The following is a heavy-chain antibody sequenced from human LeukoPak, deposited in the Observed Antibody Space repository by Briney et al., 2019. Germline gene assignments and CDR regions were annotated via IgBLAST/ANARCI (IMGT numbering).Heavy chain of an antibody. Sequence: SETLSLTCTVSGGSISNYYWSWIRQPPGKGLEWIGYIYTSGSTNYNPSLKSRVTISVDTSKNQFSLKLSSVTAADTAVYYCARHSIAVAGSFFDYWGQGTLVTVSS. V-gene: IGHV4-4*09. J-gene: IGHJ4*02. D-gene: IGHD6-19*01. CDR2: IYTSGST. CDR3: ARHSIAVAGSFFDY. CDR1: GGSISNYY.